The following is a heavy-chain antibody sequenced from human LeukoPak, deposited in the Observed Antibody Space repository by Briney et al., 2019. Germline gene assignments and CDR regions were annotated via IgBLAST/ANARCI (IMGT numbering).Heavy chain of an antibody. CDR3: TRRGPPATNWFDP. J-gene: IGHJ5*02. Sequence: ASVKVSCKTSGYTFTSHGINWVRQAPGQGLEWMGWISTYNGDTNSAQKFQGRVTLTTDTSTSTAYMELRSLSYDDTAVYYCTRRGPPATNWFDPWGQGTLVTVSS. CDR1: GYTFTSHG. CDR2: ISTYNGDT. V-gene: IGHV1-18*01. D-gene: IGHD3-10*01.